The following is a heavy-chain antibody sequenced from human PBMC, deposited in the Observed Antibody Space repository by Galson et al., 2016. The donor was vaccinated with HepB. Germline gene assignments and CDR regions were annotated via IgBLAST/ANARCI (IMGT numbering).Heavy chain of an antibody. D-gene: IGHD5-18*01. Sequence: SETLSVTCTVSGGSVSRGSYYWTWLRQPPGKGLEWIGYMYYSGNTNYNPSLKSRVTISADTSKNQFSLKLSSVTAADTAVYYCAREAAMALDYWGQGILVTVSS. J-gene: IGHJ4*02. V-gene: IGHV4-61*01. CDR2: MYYSGNT. CDR3: AREAAMALDY. CDR1: GGSVSRGSYY.